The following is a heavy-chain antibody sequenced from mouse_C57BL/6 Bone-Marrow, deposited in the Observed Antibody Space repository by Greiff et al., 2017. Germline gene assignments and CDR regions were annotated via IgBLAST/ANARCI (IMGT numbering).Heavy chain of an antibody. V-gene: IGHV5-6*01. Sequence: EVKLMESGGDLVKPGGSLKLSCAASGFTFSSYGMSWVRQTPDKRLEWVATISSGGSYTYYPDSVKGRFTISRDNAKNTLYLQMSSLKSEDTAMYYCARHGFRIYYGGSFPTWFAYWGQGALVTVSA. J-gene: IGHJ3*01. CDR1: GFTFSSYG. D-gene: IGHD1-1*01. CDR2: ISSGGSYT. CDR3: ARHGFRIYYGGSFPTWFAY.